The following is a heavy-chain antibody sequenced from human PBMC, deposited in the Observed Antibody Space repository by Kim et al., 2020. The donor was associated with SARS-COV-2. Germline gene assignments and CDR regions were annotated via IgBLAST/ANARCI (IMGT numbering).Heavy chain of an antibody. CDR1: GGSISSGDYY. V-gene: IGHV4-30-4*01. CDR2: IYYSGST. J-gene: IGHJ4*02. Sequence: SETLSLTCTVSGGSISSGDYYWSWIRQPPGKGLEWIGYIYYSGSTYYNPSLKSRVTISVDTSKNQFSLKLSSVTAADTAVYYCASSYYYDSSGYLPLDYWGQGTLVTVSS. CDR3: ASSYYYDSSGYLPLDY. D-gene: IGHD3-22*01.